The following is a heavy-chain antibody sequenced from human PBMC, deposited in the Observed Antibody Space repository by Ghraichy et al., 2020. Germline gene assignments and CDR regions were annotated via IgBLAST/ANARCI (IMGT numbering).Heavy chain of an antibody. CDR1: GGSINIVSFY. J-gene: IGHJ4*02. Sequence: SETLSHTCTVSGGSINIVSFYWGWVRQPPGKGLEWIGNIYNTGTTSYNPSLKSRVNISVDTSKNEFSLRLTSVTAADTAVYFCAGPSGYGTGSYYPLEHWGQGSLVTVTS. V-gene: IGHV4-39*01. CDR3: AGPSGYGTGSYYPLEH. CDR2: IYNTGTT. D-gene: IGHD3-10*01.